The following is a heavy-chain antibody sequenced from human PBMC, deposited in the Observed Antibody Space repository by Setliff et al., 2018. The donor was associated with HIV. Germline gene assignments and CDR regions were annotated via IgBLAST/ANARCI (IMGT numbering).Heavy chain of an antibody. J-gene: IGHJ1*01. CDR3: ARVPTSSWYVTTQRTKEYFQQ. Sequence: PSETLSLTCTVSGGSISSYYWSWIRQPAGKGLEWIGRIYTSGSTNYNPSLKSRVTMSVDTSKNQFSLRLSSVTAADTAVYYCARVPTSSWYVTTQRTKEYFQQWGQGTLVTVSS. CDR2: IYTSGST. V-gene: IGHV4-4*07. CDR1: GGSISSYY. D-gene: IGHD6-13*01.